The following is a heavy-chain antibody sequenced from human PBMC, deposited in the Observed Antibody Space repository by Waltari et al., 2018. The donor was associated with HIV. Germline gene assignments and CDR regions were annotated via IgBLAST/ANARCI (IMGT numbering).Heavy chain of an antibody. Sequence: QVQLVQSGEVVKKPGSSVKVSCKASVGTVSSSAISWVRQAPGQGLECVGGNNEQCGEANYAQKFQGRLTITADESTSTAYMELSSMRSEDTDVYYCARVPDRSGYQRYAMDVWGQGTTVTVS. J-gene: IGHJ6*02. CDR1: VGTVSSSA. V-gene: IGHV1-69*01. CDR2: NNEQCGEA. D-gene: IGHD3-22*01. CDR3: ARVPDRSGYQRYAMDV.